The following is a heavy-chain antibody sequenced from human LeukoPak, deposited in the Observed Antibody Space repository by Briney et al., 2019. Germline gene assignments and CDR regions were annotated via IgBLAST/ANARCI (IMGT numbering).Heavy chain of an antibody. CDR1: GYTFTNYG. CDR2: ISPYNGYT. V-gene: IGHV1-18*01. Sequence: ASVKVSCKASGYTFTNYGIGWVRQAPGQGLEWVGWISPYNGYTKYAQRLQGRVTMTTDTSTTTAYLELRSLRPDDTALYYRARDLSGVPAATQGYFDPWGQGTLVTVSS. D-gene: IGHD2-2*01. CDR3: ARDLSGVPAATQGYFDP. J-gene: IGHJ5*02.